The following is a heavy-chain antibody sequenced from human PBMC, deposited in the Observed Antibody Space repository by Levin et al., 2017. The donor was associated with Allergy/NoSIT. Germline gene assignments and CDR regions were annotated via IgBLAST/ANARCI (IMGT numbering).Heavy chain of an antibody. Sequence: GGSLRLSCAASGFTVSSNYMSWVRQAPGKGLEWVSVIYSGGSTYYADSVKGRFTISRDNSKNTLYLQMNSLRAEDTAVYYCARVPNSSGYYGDYDYGMDVWGQGTTVTVSS. CDR2: IYSGGST. V-gene: IGHV3-53*01. CDR1: GFTVSSNY. D-gene: IGHD3-22*01. J-gene: IGHJ6*02. CDR3: ARVPNSSGYYGDYDYGMDV.